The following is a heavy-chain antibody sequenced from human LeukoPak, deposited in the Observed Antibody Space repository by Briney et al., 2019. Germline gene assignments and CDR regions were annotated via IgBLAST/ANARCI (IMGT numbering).Heavy chain of an antibody. Sequence: PGGSLTLSCAPSGLPFSSRWMSWARQAPGKGLERVANINQDGSEEYYVDSVKGRFSISRDNAKNSLHLQMSSLRAEDTAMYSCVTHTWWIKICGQGTMVTVSS. CDR3: VTHTWWIKI. CDR1: GLPFSSRW. CDR2: INQDGSEE. D-gene: IGHD2-15*01. J-gene: IGHJ3*02. V-gene: IGHV3-7*02.